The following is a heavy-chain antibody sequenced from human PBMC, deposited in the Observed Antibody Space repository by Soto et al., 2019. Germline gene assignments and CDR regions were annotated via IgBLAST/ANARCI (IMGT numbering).Heavy chain of an antibody. J-gene: IGHJ6*03. CDR3: ARHTHAISSSQYYYYYYYMDV. CDR1: GGSISSSSYY. Sequence: SETLSLTCTVSGGSISSSSYYWGWIRQPPGKGLEWIGSIYYSGSTYYNPSLKSRVTISVDTSKNQFSLKLSSVTAADTAVYYCARHTHAISSSQYYYYYYYMDVWGKGTAVTVSS. D-gene: IGHD6-6*01. V-gene: IGHV4-39*01. CDR2: IYYSGST.